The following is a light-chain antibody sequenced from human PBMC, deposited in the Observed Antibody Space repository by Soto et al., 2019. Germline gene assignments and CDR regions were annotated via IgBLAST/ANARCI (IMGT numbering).Light chain of an antibody. CDR2: GNS. J-gene: IGLJ2*01. CDR1: SSNIGAGYD. Sequence: QSVLTQPPSVSGAPGQRVTISCTGSSSNIGAGYDVHWYQQLPGTAPKLLIYGNSNRPSGVPDRFSGSKSGNTASLTVSGLQAEDEADYYCSSYGGINNLVFGGGTKLTVL. CDR3: SSYGGINNLV. V-gene: IGLV1-40*01.